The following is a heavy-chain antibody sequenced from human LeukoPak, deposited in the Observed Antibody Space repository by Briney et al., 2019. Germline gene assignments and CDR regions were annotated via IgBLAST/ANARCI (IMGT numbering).Heavy chain of an antibody. Sequence: SKTLSLTCGVYGGSFSGYYWSWIRQPPGKGLEWFGEINHSGSTNYNPSLKSRVTISVDTSKNQFSLKLNSVTAADTAVYYCARQAAVPGEEKFDYWGQGTLATVSS. CDR3: ARQAAVPGEEKFDY. D-gene: IGHD6-19*01. CDR1: GGSFSGYY. V-gene: IGHV4-34*01. CDR2: INHSGST. J-gene: IGHJ4*02.